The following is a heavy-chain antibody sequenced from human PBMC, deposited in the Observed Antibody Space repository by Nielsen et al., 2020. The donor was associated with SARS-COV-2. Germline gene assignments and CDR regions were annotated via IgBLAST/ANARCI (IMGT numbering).Heavy chain of an antibody. Sequence: GESLKISCAASGFTFSSYSMNWVRQAPGKGLEWVSYSSSSSSTIYYADSVKGRFTISRDNAKNSLYLQMNSLRDEDTAVYYCARGYCSSTSCYTDYMDVWGKGTTVTVSS. CDR1: GFTFSSYS. CDR3: ARGYCSSTSCYTDYMDV. CDR2: SSSSSSTI. D-gene: IGHD2-2*02. J-gene: IGHJ6*03. V-gene: IGHV3-48*02.